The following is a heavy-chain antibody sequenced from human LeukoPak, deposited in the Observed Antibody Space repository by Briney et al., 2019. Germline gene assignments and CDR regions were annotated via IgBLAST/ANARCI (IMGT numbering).Heavy chain of an antibody. Sequence: GGSLRLSCAASGFTFSNAWMSWVRQAPGKGLEWVGRIKSKTDGGTTDYAAPVKGRFTISRDDSNNTLYLQMNSLRAEDTAVYYCARDLTITIFGVVIRVGILDYWGQGTLVTVSS. CDR2: IKSKTDGGTT. CDR1: GFTFSNAW. J-gene: IGHJ4*02. CDR3: ARDLTITIFGVVIRVGILDY. V-gene: IGHV3-15*01. D-gene: IGHD3-3*01.